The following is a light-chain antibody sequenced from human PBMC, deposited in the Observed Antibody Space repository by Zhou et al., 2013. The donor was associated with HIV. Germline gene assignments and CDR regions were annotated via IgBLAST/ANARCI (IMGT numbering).Light chain of an antibody. Sequence: EIVMTQSPATLSVSPGERATLSCRASQSVSSNLAWYQQKPGQAPRLLIYGASIRATAIPDRFSGSGSGTDFALTISRLEPEDFAVYYCQQYNNWPPLTFGGGTKVEIK. V-gene: IGKV3D-15*01. J-gene: IGKJ4*01. CDR3: QQYNNWPPLT. CDR1: QSVSSN. CDR2: GAS.